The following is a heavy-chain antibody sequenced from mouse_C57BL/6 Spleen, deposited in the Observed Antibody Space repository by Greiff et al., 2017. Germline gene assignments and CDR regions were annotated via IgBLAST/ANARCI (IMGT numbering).Heavy chain of an antibody. D-gene: IGHD2-5*01. CDR3: TYSNHGRFAY. J-gene: IGHJ3*01. Sequence: QVQLQQPGAELVKPGASVKLSCKASGYTFTSYWMHWVKQRPGQGLEWIGMIHPNSGSTNYNEKFKSKATLTVDKSSSTAYMQLSSLTSEDSAVYYCTYSNHGRFAYWGQGTLVTVSA. CDR1: GYTFTSYW. V-gene: IGHV1-64*01. CDR2: IHPNSGST.